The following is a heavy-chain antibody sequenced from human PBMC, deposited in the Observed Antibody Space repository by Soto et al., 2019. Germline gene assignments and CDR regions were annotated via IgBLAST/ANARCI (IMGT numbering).Heavy chain of an antibody. D-gene: IGHD6-19*01. CDR1: GGSISSSNW. V-gene: IGHV4-4*02. CDR3: ARDHIDGWKFDY. Sequence: PSETLSLTCAVSGGSISSSNWWSWVRQPPGKGLEWIGEIYHSGSTNYNPSLKSRVTISVGKSKNSFYLQMNSLRAEDTAVYYCARDHIDGWKFDYWGRGTLVTVSS. J-gene: IGHJ4*02. CDR2: IYHSGST.